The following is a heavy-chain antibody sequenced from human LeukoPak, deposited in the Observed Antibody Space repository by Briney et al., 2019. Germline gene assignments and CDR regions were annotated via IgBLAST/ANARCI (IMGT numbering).Heavy chain of an antibody. Sequence: SETLALTCTASGGSISSGSYYGSWIRQPAGKGLEWIGRIYTSGSTNYNPSLKSRVTISVDTSKNQFSLKLSSVTAADTAVYYCARFGIYNVYWGQGTLVTVSS. D-gene: IGHD1-1*01. V-gene: IGHV4-61*02. CDR1: GGSISSGSYY. J-gene: IGHJ4*02. CDR2: IYTSGST. CDR3: ARFGIYNVY.